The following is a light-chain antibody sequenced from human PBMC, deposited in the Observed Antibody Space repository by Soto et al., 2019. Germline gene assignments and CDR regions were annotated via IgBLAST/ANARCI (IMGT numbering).Light chain of an antibody. CDR2: KAS. J-gene: IGKJ5*01. CDR3: QKSYMDPIN. V-gene: IGKV1-5*03. CDR1: QSTSTW. Sequence: DIQMTHSPSTLSASVLYIVTITFRASQSTSTWLAWYQQKPGQAPKLLIYKASSLESGVPSRFSGSGSGTDFTLSISSVQPEDFATYFCQKSYMDPINFGQGTRLEIK.